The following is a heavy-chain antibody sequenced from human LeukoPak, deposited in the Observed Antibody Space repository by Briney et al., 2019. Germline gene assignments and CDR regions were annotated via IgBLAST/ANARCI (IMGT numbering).Heavy chain of an antibody. CDR1: GFTFSSYS. CDR2: ISSSSSYI. J-gene: IGHJ4*02. V-gene: IGHV3-21*01. CDR3: ARPPVRGVTSAILY. D-gene: IGHD3-10*01. Sequence: GGSLRLSCAASGFTFSSYSMNWVRQAPGKGLEWVSSISSSSSYIYYADSVKGRFTISRDNAKNSLYLQMNSLRAEDTAVYYCARPPVRGVTSAILYWGQGTLVTVSS.